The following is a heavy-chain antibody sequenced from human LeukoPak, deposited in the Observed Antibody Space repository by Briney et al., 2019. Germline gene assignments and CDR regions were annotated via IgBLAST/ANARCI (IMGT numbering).Heavy chain of an antibody. CDR3: ARDITGTNAFDI. Sequence: GGSLRLSCAASRFTFSNYWMTWVRQAPGKGLEWVANINQDGSERYYVDSVKGRFTISRDNAKSSLYLQMNSLRAEDTAVYYCARDITGTNAFDIWGQGTMVTVSS. D-gene: IGHD1-7*01. CDR2: INQDGSER. V-gene: IGHV3-7*01. J-gene: IGHJ3*02. CDR1: RFTFSNYW.